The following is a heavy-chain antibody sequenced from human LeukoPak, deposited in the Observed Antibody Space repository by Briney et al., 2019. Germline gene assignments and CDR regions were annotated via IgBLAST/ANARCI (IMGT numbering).Heavy chain of an antibody. CDR2: MYYSGST. D-gene: IGHD5-18*01. CDR3: ARVGYSYGPYYYYYMDV. CDR1: GGSITSNNYY. V-gene: IGHV4-39*07. Sequence: SETLSLTCTVSGGSITSNNYYWGWIRQPPGKGLEWIGSMYYSGSTYYNPSLKSRVTISIDTSKNQFSLKLNSVTAADTAVYYCARVGYSYGPYYYYYMDVWGKGTTVTVSS. J-gene: IGHJ6*03.